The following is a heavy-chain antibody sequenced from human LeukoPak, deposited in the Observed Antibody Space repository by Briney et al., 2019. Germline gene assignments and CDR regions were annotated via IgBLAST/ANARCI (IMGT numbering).Heavy chain of an antibody. D-gene: IGHD3-10*01. CDR3: AKDGGYYGSGSYPSRVDP. Sequence: GGSLRLSCAASGFTFSSCGMHWVRQAPGKGLEWVAFIRYDGSNKYYADSVKGRFTISRDNSKNTLYLQMNSLRAEDTAVYYCAKDGGYYGSGSYPSRVDPWGQGTLVTVSS. V-gene: IGHV3-30*02. CDR1: GFTFSSCG. J-gene: IGHJ5*02. CDR2: IRYDGSNK.